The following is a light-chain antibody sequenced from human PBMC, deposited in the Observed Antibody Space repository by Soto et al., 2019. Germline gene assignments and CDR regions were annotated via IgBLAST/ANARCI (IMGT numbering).Light chain of an antibody. CDR1: SSNIGSNT. CDR2: NND. CDR3: TAWDDSLNGWV. Sequence: QSVLTQAPSASGTPGQRVTISCSGSSSNIGSNTVSWYQQVPGTAPKLLIYNNDQRPSGVPDRFSGSKSGTSASLAIGGLKSEDEADYYCTAWDDSLNGWVFGGGTKLTVL. J-gene: IGLJ3*02. V-gene: IGLV1-44*01.